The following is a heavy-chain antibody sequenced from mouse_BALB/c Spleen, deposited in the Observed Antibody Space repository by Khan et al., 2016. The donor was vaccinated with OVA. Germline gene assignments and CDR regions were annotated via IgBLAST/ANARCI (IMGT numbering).Heavy chain of an antibody. V-gene: IGHV1-7*01. CDR2: INPTSGYT. J-gene: IGHJ2*01. Sequence: VQLQQSGAELAKPGASVKMSCKASGYTFTTYWMHWVKQRPGQGLEWIGYINPTSGYTDYTEKFKDRATLSADKSSSTAYIQLSSLTSEDAAVYYCTRDRIDYWGQGTTLTVSS. CDR1: GYTFTTYW. CDR3: TRDRIDY.